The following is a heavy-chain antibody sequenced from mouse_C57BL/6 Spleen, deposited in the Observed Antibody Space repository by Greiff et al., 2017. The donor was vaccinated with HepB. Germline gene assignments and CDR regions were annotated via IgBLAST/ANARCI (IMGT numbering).Heavy chain of an antibody. Sequence: QVQLKESGPELVKPGASVKISCKASGYAFSSSWMNWVKQRPGKGLEWIGRIYPGDGDTNYNGKFKGKATLTADKSASTAYMQLSSLTSEDSAVYFCERSGTTDFDYWGQGTSLTVSS. D-gene: IGHD2-14*01. V-gene: IGHV1-82*01. J-gene: IGHJ2*02. CDR1: GYAFSSSW. CDR2: IYPGDGDT. CDR3: ERSGTTDFDY.